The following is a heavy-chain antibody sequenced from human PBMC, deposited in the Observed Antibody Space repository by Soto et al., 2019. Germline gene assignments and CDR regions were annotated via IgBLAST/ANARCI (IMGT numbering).Heavy chain of an antibody. CDR2: IIPIFGTA. CDR3: ACGGGPAGLCSGSSCYDYYYYCMDV. V-gene: IGHV1-69*13. D-gene: IGHD2-15*01. J-gene: IGHJ6*03. CDR1: GGTFSSYA. Sequence: SVKVSCKASGGTFSSYAISWVRQAPGQGLEWMGGIIPIFGTANYAQKFQGRVTITADESTSTAYMELSSLRSEDTAVYYCACGGGPAGLCSGSSCYDYYYYCMDVWGKGTTVTVSS.